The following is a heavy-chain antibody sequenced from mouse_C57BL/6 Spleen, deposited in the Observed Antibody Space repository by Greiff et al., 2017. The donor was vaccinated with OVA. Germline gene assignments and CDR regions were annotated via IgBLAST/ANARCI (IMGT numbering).Heavy chain of an antibody. D-gene: IGHD3-1*01. V-gene: IGHV5-16*01. J-gene: IGHJ4*01. Sequence: EVKLMESEGGLVQPGSSMKLSCTASGFTFSDYYMAWVRQVPEKGLEWVANINYDGSSTSYLDSLTRRFLISSDNAKNIQYLQMSSLKSEDTATEYCAREGRAQDTYYAMDYWGQGTSVTVSA. CDR2: INYDGSST. CDR1: GFTFSDYY. CDR3: AREGRAQDTYYAMDY.